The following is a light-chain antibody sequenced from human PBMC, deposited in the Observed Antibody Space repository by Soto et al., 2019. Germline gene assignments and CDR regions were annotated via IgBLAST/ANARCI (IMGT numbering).Light chain of an antibody. J-gene: IGLJ1*01. CDR1: SSDVGGYNY. V-gene: IGLV2-14*01. Sequence: QSVLTQPASVSGSPGQSITISCTGTSSDVGGYNYVSWYQQHPGKAPKLMIYEVSKRPSGVSNRFSGSKSGKTASLTISGLQPEDEADYYYSSSTTRSTIYVFRHGTKVTV. CDR2: EVS. CDR3: SSSTTRSTIYV.